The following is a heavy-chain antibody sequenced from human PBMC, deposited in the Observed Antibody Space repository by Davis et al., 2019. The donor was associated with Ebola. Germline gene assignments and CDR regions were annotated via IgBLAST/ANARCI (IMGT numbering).Heavy chain of an antibody. CDR1: GFTFSSYA. V-gene: IGHV3-30-3*01. D-gene: IGHD3-16*02. J-gene: IGHJ4*02. CDR2: ISYDGSNK. Sequence: GESLKISCAASGFTFSSYAMHWVRQAPGKGLEWVAVISYDGSNKYYADSVKDRFTISRDNSKNTLYLQMNSLRAEDTAVYYCARAAGGVIVPYYFDYWGQGTLVTVSS. CDR3: ARAAGGVIVPYYFDY.